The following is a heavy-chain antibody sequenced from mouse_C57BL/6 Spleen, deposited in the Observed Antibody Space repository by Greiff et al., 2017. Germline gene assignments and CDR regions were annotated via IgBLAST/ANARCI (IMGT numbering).Heavy chain of an antibody. Sequence: QVQLQQPGAELVRPGSSVKLSCKASGYTFTSYWMHWVKQRPIQGLEWIGNIDPSDSETHYTQKFKDKATLTVDKSSSTAYMQLISLTSEDSAVYYCARSSDGDYWGQGTTLTVSS. V-gene: IGHV1-52*01. J-gene: IGHJ2*01. CDR2: IDPSDSET. CDR3: ARSSDGDY. CDR1: GYTFTSYW.